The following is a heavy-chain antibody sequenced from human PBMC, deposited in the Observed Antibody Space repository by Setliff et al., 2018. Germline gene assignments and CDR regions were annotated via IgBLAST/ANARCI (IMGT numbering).Heavy chain of an antibody. CDR2: IYTSWST. J-gene: IGHJ6*03. V-gene: IGHV4-61*09. Sequence: SETRSLTCTVSGDSISSRRNYWGWSRQPAGKELEWIGQIYTSWSTNYNPSLKSRVTISLDTSKNQFSLSLTSVTAEDTAVYYCARMSGFQYIDVWDKGTTVTVSS. CDR1: GDSISSRRNY. D-gene: IGHD3-3*01. CDR3: ARMSGFQYIDV.